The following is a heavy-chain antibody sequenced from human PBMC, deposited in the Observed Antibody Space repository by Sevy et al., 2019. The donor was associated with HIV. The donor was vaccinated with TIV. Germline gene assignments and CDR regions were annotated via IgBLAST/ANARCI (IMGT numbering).Heavy chain of an antibody. Sequence: GGSLRLSCVASGFTFSDSWMTWVRQAPGKGLERIASINEDGGRLGYVDSVRGRFTISRENTKNSLYLQMNSLRAEDTAVYFCARDRAYSALDYWGQGTLVTVSS. CDR2: INEDGGRL. CDR3: ARDRAYSALDY. D-gene: IGHD5-18*01. V-gene: IGHV3-7*01. J-gene: IGHJ4*02. CDR1: GFTFSDSW.